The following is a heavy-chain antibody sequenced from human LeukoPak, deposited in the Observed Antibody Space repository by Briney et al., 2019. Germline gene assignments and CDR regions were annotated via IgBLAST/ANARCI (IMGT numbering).Heavy chain of an antibody. CDR2: FDPEDGET. V-gene: IGHV1-24*01. D-gene: IGHD6-19*01. Sequence: GASVKVSCKVSGYTLTELSMHWVRQAPGKGLEWMGGFDPEDGETIYAQKFQGRVTMTEDTSTDTAYMELSSLRSEDTAVYYCATESIAVAPYGMDVWGQGTTVTVSS. CDR1: GYTLTELS. J-gene: IGHJ6*02. CDR3: ATESIAVAPYGMDV.